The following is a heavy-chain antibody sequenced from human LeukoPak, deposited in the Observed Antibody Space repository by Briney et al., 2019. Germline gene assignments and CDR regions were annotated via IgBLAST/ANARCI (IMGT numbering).Heavy chain of an antibody. CDR1: GYTFTGYY. CDR3: ARGGSGWYDNYMDV. Sequence: ASVKVSCKASGYTFTGYYVHWVRQAPGQGLEWMGWINPYSGDTNYAQKFQGRVTMTRNTSISTAYMELSSLRSEDTAVYYCARGGSGWYDNYMDVWGKGTTVTISS. D-gene: IGHD6-19*01. V-gene: IGHV1-2*02. J-gene: IGHJ6*03. CDR2: INPYSGDT.